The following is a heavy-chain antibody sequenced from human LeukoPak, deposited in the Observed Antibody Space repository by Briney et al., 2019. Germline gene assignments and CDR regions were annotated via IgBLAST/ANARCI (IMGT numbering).Heavy chain of an antibody. Sequence: GTSVKVSCKASGFTFTSSAMQWVRQARGQRLEWIGWIVVGSGNTNYAQKFQGRVTITADESTSTAYMELSSLRSEDTAVYYCASRSHADLAAAGTYYFDYWGQGTLVTVSS. CDR3: ASRSHADLAAAGTYYFDY. CDR1: GFTFTSSA. J-gene: IGHJ4*02. CDR2: IVVGSGNT. V-gene: IGHV1-58*02. D-gene: IGHD6-13*01.